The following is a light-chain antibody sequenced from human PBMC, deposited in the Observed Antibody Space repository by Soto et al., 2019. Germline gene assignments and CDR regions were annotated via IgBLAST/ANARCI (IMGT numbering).Light chain of an antibody. V-gene: IGKV3-20*01. CDR1: ASLSTNS. Sequence: EIVLTQSQGTLSLSPGERATLSCRASASLSTNSLAWYQQKPGQPPRLLIYAASTRHTDIPVRFTGSGSGTDFALTISRLEPEDVAVYYCQQYAGSPLTFGPPTKVEIK. CDR2: AAS. J-gene: IGKJ3*01. CDR3: QQYAGSPLT.